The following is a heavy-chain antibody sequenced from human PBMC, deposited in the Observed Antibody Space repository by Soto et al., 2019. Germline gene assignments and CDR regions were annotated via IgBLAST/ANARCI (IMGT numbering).Heavy chain of an antibody. J-gene: IGHJ4*02. V-gene: IGHV4-59*01. CDR1: GGSMISYY. D-gene: IGHD5-12*01. CDR3: AREGNLGRWLQPLDF. Sequence: SETLSLTCTVSGGSMISYYWSWVRQPPGKGLEWIGNIHYNGNTKYNPSLKSRVTMSLDTSKNQFSLRLISVTAADTAKYFCAREGNLGRWLQPLDFWGQGTLVTVSS. CDR2: IHYNGNT.